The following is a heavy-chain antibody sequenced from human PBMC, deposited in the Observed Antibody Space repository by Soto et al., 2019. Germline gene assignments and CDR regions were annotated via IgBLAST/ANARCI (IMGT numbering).Heavy chain of an antibody. CDR2: IYVGDSDT. Sequence: GESLKISCXGSGSTFTSSWIVWVRQMPGKGLEWMGIIYVGDSDTRYSPSFQGQVTISADKSVSTAYLQWNSLKASDTAMYYCARQAIYSKYQFGSSDYYGLDVWGQGTTVTVSS. J-gene: IGHJ6*02. CDR1: GSTFTSSW. CDR3: ARQAIYSKYQFGSSDYYGLDV. D-gene: IGHD4-4*01. V-gene: IGHV5-51*01.